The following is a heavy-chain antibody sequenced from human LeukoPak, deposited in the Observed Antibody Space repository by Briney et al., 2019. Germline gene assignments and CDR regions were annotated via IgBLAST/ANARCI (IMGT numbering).Heavy chain of an antibody. CDR1: GGSISSYH. Sequence: ETLSLTCTVSGGSISSYHWSWIRQPPGKGLEWIGYIYYSGSTNYNPSLKSRVTISVDTSKNQFSLKLSSVTAADTAVYYCAREEVVVRYFDYWGQGTLVTVSS. V-gene: IGHV4-59*01. CDR2: IYYSGST. CDR3: AREEVVVRYFDY. J-gene: IGHJ4*02. D-gene: IGHD2-15*01.